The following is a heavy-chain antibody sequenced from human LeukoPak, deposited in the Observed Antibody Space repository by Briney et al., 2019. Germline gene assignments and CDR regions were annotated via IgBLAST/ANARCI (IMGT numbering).Heavy chain of an antibody. Sequence: SETLSLTCTVSGGSISSYYWSWIRQPPGKGLEWIGFIYYSGSTNYSPSLKSRVTISVDTSKNQFSLKLTSVTAADTAVYYCARHGNGAFDIWGQGTMVAVSS. CDR3: ARHGNGAFDI. J-gene: IGHJ3*02. CDR2: IYYSGST. V-gene: IGHV4-59*08. D-gene: IGHD1-1*01. CDR1: GGSISSYY.